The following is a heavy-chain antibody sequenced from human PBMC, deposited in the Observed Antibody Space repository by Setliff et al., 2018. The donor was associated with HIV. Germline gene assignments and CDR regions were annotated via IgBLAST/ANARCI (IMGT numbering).Heavy chain of an antibody. CDR1: GFTFSSYA. CDR2: ISGSGGST. CDR3: AKDSVVPAAGRAFDY. Sequence: GGSLRLSCAASGFTFSSYAMSWVRQAPGKGLEWVSAISGSGGSTYYADSVKGRFTISRDNSKNTLYLQMNSLRAEDTAIYYCAKDSVVPAAGRAFDYWGQGTLVTVSS. V-gene: IGHV3-23*01. D-gene: IGHD2-2*01. J-gene: IGHJ4*02.